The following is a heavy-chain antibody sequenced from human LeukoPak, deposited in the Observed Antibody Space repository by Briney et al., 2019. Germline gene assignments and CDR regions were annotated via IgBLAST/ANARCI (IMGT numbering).Heavy chain of an antibody. V-gene: IGHV4-38-2*02. CDR3: ARATPTIQVDTAMARDFDY. J-gene: IGHJ4*02. D-gene: IGHD5-18*01. CDR2: IYHSGST. Sequence: SETLSLTCTVSGYSISSGYYWGWIRQPPGKGLEWIVSIYHSGSTYYNPSLKRRVTISVDTSKNQFSLKLSSVTAADKAVYYCARATPTIQVDTAMARDFDYWGQGALVTVSS. CDR1: GYSISSGYY.